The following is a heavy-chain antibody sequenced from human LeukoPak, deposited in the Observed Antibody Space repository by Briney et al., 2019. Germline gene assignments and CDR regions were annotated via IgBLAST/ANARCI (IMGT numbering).Heavy chain of an antibody. CDR2: ISSSSSYI. Sequence: GGSLRLSCAASGFTFSSYSMNWVRQAPGKGLEWVSSISSSSSYIYYADSVKGRFTISRDNAKNSLYLQMNSLRAEDTAVYYCARDRWSGYSYGYSGDYWGQGTLVTVSS. D-gene: IGHD5-18*01. CDR3: ARDRWSGYSYGYSGDY. J-gene: IGHJ4*02. CDR1: GFTFSSYS. V-gene: IGHV3-21*01.